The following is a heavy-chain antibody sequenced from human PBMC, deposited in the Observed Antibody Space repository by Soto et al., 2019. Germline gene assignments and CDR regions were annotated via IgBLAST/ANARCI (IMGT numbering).Heavy chain of an antibody. CDR2: INPNSGGT. CDR1: GYIFTSCA. V-gene: IGHV1-2*04. CDR3: ARTPILLWFGDHYGMDV. J-gene: IGHJ6*02. D-gene: IGHD3-10*01. Sequence: ASVKVSCKASGYIFTSCAMHWVRQAPGHRLEWMGWINPNSGGTNYAQKFQGWVTMTRDTSISTAYMELSRLRSDDTAVYYCARTPILLWFGDHYGMDVWGQGTTVTVSS.